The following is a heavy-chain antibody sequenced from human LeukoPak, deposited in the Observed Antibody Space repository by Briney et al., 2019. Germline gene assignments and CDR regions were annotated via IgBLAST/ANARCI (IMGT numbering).Heavy chain of an antibody. D-gene: IGHD3-22*01. CDR2: FDPEDGET. V-gene: IGHV1-24*01. Sequence: GASVKVSCKASGGTFSGYAISWVRQAPGKGLEWMGGFDPEDGETIYAQKFQGRVTMTEDTSTDTAYMELGSLRSEDTAVYYCAAMRRYYYHDSSGYYCWGQGTLVTVSS. CDR1: GGTFSGYA. CDR3: AAMRRYYYHDSSGYYC. J-gene: IGHJ4*02.